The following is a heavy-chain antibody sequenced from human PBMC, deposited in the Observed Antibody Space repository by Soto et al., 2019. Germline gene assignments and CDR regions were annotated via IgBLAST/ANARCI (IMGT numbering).Heavy chain of an antibody. Sequence: GGSLRLSCAASGFTFSSYSMNWVRQAPGKGLEWVSSISSSSSYIYYADSVKGRFTISRDNAKNSLYLQMNSLRAEDTAVYYCANARVLNGMDAWGQGTTVTVSS. CDR1: GFTFSSYS. V-gene: IGHV3-21*01. CDR2: ISSSSSYI. J-gene: IGHJ6*02. CDR3: ANARVLNGMDA.